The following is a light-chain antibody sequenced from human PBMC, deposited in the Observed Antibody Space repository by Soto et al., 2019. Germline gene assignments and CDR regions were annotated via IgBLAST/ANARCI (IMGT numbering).Light chain of an antibody. Sequence: SVLPQPASVYGSPGQSITISCTGTGSDISAYNYVSWYQQHPGKALKLMIYEVGDRPSGLSNRFSGSKSGNTASLTISRLQPEDEADYYCSSYTSNNFYVFGTGTKV. CDR1: GSDISAYNY. V-gene: IGLV2-14*01. CDR3: SSYTSNNFYV. J-gene: IGLJ1*01. CDR2: EVG.